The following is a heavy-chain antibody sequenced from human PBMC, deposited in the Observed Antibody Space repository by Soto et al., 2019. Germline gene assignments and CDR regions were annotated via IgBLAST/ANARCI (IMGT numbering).Heavy chain of an antibody. D-gene: IGHD2-2*01. J-gene: IGHJ6*02. V-gene: IGHV3-30*18. CDR3: AKDYQYQPSYNMDV. Sequence: GGSLRLSCAASGFTFSSYGMHWVRQAPGKGLEWVAVISYDGSNKYYADSVKGRFTISRDNSKNTLYLQMNSLRAEDSAVYYCAKDYQYQPSYNMDVWGQGTTVTVSS. CDR2: ISYDGSNK. CDR1: GFTFSSYG.